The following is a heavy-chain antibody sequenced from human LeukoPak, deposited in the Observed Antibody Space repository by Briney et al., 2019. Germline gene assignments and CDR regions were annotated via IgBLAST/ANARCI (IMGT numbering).Heavy chain of an antibody. Sequence: PGGSLRLSCAASGFTFSNYWMHWVRQAPGKGLVWVSRINSDGSSTSYADSVKGRFTISRDNAKNTLYLQMNSLRAEDTAVYYCARVSSGSYFGYYYYYMDVWGKGTTVTDSS. CDR1: GFTFSNYW. V-gene: IGHV3-74*01. CDR3: ARVSSGSYFGYYYYYMDV. CDR2: INSDGSST. J-gene: IGHJ6*03. D-gene: IGHD1-26*01.